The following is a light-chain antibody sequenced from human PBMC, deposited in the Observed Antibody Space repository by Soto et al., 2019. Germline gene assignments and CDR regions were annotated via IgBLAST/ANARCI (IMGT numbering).Light chain of an antibody. CDR1: QSVRSY. Sequence: EIVLTQSPATLSLSPGERATLSCRASQSVRSYLAWYQQKPGQAPRLVIYDASNRATGFPARFSGSESGTDFTLTISSLEPEDFETYYCQQRSNWPPWTFVQGTKVEIK. V-gene: IGKV3-11*01. J-gene: IGKJ1*01. CDR3: QQRSNWPPWT. CDR2: DAS.